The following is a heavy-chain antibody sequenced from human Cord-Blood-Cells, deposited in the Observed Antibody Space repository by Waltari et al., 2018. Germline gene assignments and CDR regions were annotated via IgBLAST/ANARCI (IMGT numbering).Heavy chain of an antibody. J-gene: IGHJ4*02. CDR3: AKDTTIYSSSSGADY. CDR1: GFPFSSYA. V-gene: IGHV3-23*01. CDR2: IRGSGGST. Sequence: EVQLLESGGGLVQPGGSLRLSCAASGFPFSSYAMSWVRQAPGKGLEWVTVIRGSGGSTYYADSVKGRFTISRTTSKNTLYLQMNGLRAEDTAVYYCAKDTTIYSSSSGADYWGQGTLVTVSS. D-gene: IGHD6-6*01.